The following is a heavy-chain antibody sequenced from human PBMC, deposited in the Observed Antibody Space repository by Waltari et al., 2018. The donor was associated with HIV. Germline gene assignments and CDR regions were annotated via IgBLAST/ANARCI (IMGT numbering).Heavy chain of an antibody. D-gene: IGHD3-10*01. CDR1: GYTFTTYG. Sequence: QVQLVQSGAEVKKPGASVKVSCKASGYTFTTYGLSWVRQAPGQGLEWMGWISGYNCNAEYAQKCQGRVTLTTDTSTSTAYMDLRSLRSDDAAVYYCARDPTPDYYGSGSYINGPYVLDIWGQGTMVTVSS. J-gene: IGHJ3*02. CDR3: ARDPTPDYYGSGSYINGPYVLDI. CDR2: ISGYNCNA. V-gene: IGHV1-18*01.